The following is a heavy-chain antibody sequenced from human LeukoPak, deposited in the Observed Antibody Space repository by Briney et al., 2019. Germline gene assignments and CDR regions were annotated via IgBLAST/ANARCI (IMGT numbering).Heavy chain of an antibody. CDR2: IYSSGST. V-gene: IGHV4-61*02. CDR3: ARGLVVTPSNWFDP. D-gene: IGHD3-22*01. Sequence: SSETLSLTCTVSGGSISSGSYYWSWIRQPAGKGLEWIGRIYSSGSTNYNPSFKSRVTISVDTSKNQFSLKLTSVTAADTAVYYCARGLVVTPSNWFDPWGQGNLVTVSS. J-gene: IGHJ5*02. CDR1: GGSISSGSYY.